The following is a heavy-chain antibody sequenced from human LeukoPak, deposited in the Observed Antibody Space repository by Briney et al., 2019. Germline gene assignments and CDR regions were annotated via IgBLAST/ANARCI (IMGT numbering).Heavy chain of an antibody. CDR1: GGSISSGGYY. CDR2: IYYSGST. J-gene: IGHJ6*02. CDR3: ARDRELMVATGNYYYYGMDV. Sequence: SQTLSLTCTVSGGSISSGGYYWSWIRQHPGKGLEWIGYIYYSGSTYYNPSLKSRVTISVDTSKNQFFLKLSSVTAADTAVYYCARDRELMVATGNYYYYGMDVWGQGTTVTVSS. V-gene: IGHV4-31*03. D-gene: IGHD5-12*01.